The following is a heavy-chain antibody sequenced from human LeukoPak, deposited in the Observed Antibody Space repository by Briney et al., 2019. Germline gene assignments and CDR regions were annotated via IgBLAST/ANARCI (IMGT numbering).Heavy chain of an antibody. CDR2: ISGSGAGT. CDR1: GFTFSSYA. V-gene: IGHV3-23*01. D-gene: IGHD3-10*01. J-gene: IGHJ4*02. CDR3: AKGTRGSGTSYNDDY. Sequence: GGSLRLSCAASGFTFSSYAMSWVRHAPGKGREWFSTISGSGAGTYYADSVKGRFTISRDNTKNTLYLQMNSLRAEDTAIYYCAKGTRGSGTSYNDDYWGQGTLVTVSS.